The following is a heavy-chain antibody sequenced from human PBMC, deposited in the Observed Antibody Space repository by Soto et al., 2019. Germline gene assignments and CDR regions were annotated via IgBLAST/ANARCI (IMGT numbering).Heavy chain of an antibody. D-gene: IGHD2-8*02. CDR2: IYYSGST. V-gene: IGHV4-59*03. J-gene: IGHJ4*02. Sequence: SETLSLTCNVSGDSIKTHYWSWIRQPPGKGLEWIGYIYYSGSTLYNPSLKRRVTISADTAKNQFSLRTDDTALYFCAKATTQLVEPFFDHWGQGILVTVSS. CDR1: GDSIKTHY. CDR3: QLVEPFFDH.